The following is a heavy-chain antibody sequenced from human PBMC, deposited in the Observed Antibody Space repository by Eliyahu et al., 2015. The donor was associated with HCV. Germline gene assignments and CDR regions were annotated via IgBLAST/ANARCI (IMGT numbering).Heavy chain of an antibody. J-gene: IGHJ4*02. D-gene: IGHD3-22*01. CDR2: IXYXGSNK. CDR1: XLTFGSYG. Sequence: QVQLVESGGGXVQPGRSLRLSCAAXXLTFGSYGMPWVRQAPGKGLEWVAVIXYXGSNKYYADXVKGRFTISRDNSKNTLYLQMNSLRAEDTAVYYCAKVDSSGYIDYWGQGTLVTVSS. CDR3: AKVDSSGYIDY. V-gene: IGHV3-30*18.